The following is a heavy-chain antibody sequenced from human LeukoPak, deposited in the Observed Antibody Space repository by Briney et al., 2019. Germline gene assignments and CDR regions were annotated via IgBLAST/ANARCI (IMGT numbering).Heavy chain of an antibody. D-gene: IGHD3-10*01. J-gene: IGHJ6*02. CDR3: ASEESRGVYGMDV. V-gene: IGHV3-13*01. CDR2: ISPAGKT. Sequence: GGSLRLSCAASGFSLSRNDMHWVRQPTGGGLEWVSTISPAGKTYYSGSVKGRFIISRDNAKNSLFLQMNNLRAGDTAVYFCASEESRGVYGMDVWGQGTTVTVSS. CDR1: GFSLSRND.